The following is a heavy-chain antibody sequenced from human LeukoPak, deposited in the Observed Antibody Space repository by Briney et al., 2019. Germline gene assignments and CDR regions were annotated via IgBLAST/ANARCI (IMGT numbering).Heavy chain of an antibody. D-gene: IGHD3-9*01. J-gene: IGHJ4*02. Sequence: SETLSLTCTVSGGSISSYYWSWIRQPPGKGLEWIGYIYYSGGTNYNPSLKSRVTISVDTSKNQFSLKLSSVTAADTAVYYCARRNYDILTGYYFDYWGQGTLVTVSS. CDR2: IYYSGGT. CDR1: GGSISSYY. V-gene: IGHV4-59*08. CDR3: ARRNYDILTGYYFDY.